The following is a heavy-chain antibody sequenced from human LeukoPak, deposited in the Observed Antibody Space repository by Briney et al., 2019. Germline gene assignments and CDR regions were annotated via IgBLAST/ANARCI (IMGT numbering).Heavy chain of an antibody. Sequence: HPGGSLRLSCAASGFTFSSYAMSWVRQAPGKGLEWVSAISGSGGSTYYADSVKGRFTISRDNSKNTLYLQMNSLRVEDTAAYYCAKCTTGNTHYPIDYWGQGTLVTVSS. CDR3: AKCTTGNTHYPIDY. D-gene: IGHD4-17*01. V-gene: IGHV3-23*01. CDR1: GFTFSSYA. J-gene: IGHJ4*02. CDR2: ISGSGGST.